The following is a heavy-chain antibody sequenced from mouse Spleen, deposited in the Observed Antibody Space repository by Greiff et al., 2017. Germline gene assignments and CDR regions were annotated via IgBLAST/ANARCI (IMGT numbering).Heavy chain of an antibody. CDR2: ISVGGSYT. J-gene: IGHJ1*03. Sequence: EVKLVESGGGLVKPGGSLKLSCAASGFTFSSYAMSWVRQTPEKRLEWVATISVGGSYTYYPDNVKGRFTISRDNAKNNLYLQMSHLKSEDTAMYYCARDPLGPNWYFDVWGTGTTVTVSS. CDR1: GFTFSSYA. V-gene: IGHV5-4*01. CDR3: ARDPLGPNWYFDV. D-gene: IGHD4-1*01.